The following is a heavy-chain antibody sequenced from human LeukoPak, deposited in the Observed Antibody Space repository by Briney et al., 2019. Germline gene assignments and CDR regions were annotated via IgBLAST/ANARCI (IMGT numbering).Heavy chain of an antibody. V-gene: IGHV3-23*01. J-gene: IGHJ4*02. CDR2: ISCSGGST. CDR3: AKVSGISN. D-gene: IGHD3-10*01. Sequence: VRQAXXXXLEWVSAISCSGGSTYYADSVKGRFTISRDNSKNTLYLQMNSLRAEDTAVYYCAKVSGISNWGQGTLVTVSS.